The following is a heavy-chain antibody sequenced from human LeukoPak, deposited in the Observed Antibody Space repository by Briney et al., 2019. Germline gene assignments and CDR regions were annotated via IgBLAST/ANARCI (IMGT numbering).Heavy chain of an antibody. CDR3: TTATRLYYDSSGYYLGPPKFDY. D-gene: IGHD3-22*01. J-gene: IGHJ4*02. CDR2: IRSKTSSYAT. V-gene: IGHV3-73*01. Sequence: SGGSLRLSCAASGFTFSGSTMHWVRQASGKGLEWVGRIRSKTSSYATAYTASVKGRFTISRDDSKNTLYLQMNSLKTEDTAVYYCTTATRLYYDSSGYYLGPPKFDYWGQGTLVTVSS. CDR1: GFTFSGST.